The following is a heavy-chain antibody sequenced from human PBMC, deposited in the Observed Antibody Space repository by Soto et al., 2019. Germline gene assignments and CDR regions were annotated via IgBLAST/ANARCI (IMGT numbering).Heavy chain of an antibody. D-gene: IGHD2-21*01. CDR1: GGSIIRADSY. J-gene: IGHJ5*02. CDR3: ARDCERSAIAP. V-gene: IGHV4-31*11. CDR2: IASSGDT. Sequence: QVHLQQSGPGLVKPSETLSLTCAVSGGSIIRADSYWFWIRKHPGKGLEWIGSIASSGDTYYNPSLRSRVTNSADTSENKVSLTRKSVTAADTAGYGCARDCERSAIAPWGQGTSVTVAA.